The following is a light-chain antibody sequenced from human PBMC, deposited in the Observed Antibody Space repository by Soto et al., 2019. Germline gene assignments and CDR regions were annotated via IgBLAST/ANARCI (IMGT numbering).Light chain of an antibody. CDR1: QSVDSAF. J-gene: IGKJ1*01. Sequence: ELVLTQSPCSLSLSLGERATLSCRASQSVDSAFFAWYQQKPGQPPRLLMYGASRRATGIPDRLSGSGSGTDFTLSISRLEPEDCAVYYGPQYASSLTVGQGTTVE. V-gene: IGKV3-20*01. CDR3: PQYASSLT. CDR2: GAS.